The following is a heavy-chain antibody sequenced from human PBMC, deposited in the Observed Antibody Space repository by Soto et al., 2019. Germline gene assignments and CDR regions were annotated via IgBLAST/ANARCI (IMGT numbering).Heavy chain of an antibody. CDR1: GGSISSGGYY. Sequence: QVQLQESGPGLVKPSQTLSLTCTVSGGSISSGGYYWSWIRQHPEEGLEWIGYIYYSGSTYYNPSLKSRITILVDTSKNQFFLKLTSVTAADTAVYYCATEGFGDYVWLWDYWGQGTLVTVSS. J-gene: IGHJ4*02. CDR2: IYYSGST. D-gene: IGHD4-17*01. V-gene: IGHV4-31*03. CDR3: ATEGFGDYVWLWDY.